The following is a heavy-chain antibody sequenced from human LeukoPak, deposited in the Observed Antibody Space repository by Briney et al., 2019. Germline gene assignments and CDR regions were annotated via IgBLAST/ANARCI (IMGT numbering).Heavy chain of an antibody. CDR1: GGSFSGYY. J-gene: IGHJ4*02. CDR3: ARTNHYDFWTFDY. Sequence: PSETLSLTCAVYGGSFSGYYWSWIRQPPGKGLEWIGYIYYSGSTNYNPSLKSRVTIFVGTSKNQFSLKLTSLTAADTAVYYCARTNHYDFWTFDYWGQGTLVTVSS. CDR2: IYYSGST. V-gene: IGHV4-59*01. D-gene: IGHD3-3*01.